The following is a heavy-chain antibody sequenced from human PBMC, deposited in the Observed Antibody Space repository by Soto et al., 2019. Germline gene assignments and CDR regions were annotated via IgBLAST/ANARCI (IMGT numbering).Heavy chain of an antibody. CDR2: IIPISGTA. CDR3: ARSQGSSTSLEVYYCYYYGMDV. Sequence: QVQLVQSGAEVKKPGSSVKVSCKASGGTFSSYAISWVRQAPGQGLEWMGGIIPISGTANYAQKFQGRVTITADETTRTANMELSSLRSEDTAVYYCARSQGSSTSLEVYYCYYYGMDVWGQGTTVTVSS. V-gene: IGHV1-69*01. J-gene: IGHJ6*02. D-gene: IGHD2-2*01. CDR1: GGTFSSYA.